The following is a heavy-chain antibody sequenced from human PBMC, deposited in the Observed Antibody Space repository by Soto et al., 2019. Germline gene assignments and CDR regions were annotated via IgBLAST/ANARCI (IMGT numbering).Heavy chain of an antibody. CDR1: GGTFSSYT. CDR2: IIPILGIA. Sequence: QVQLVQSGAVVKKPGSSVKVSCKASGGTFSSYTISWVRQAPGQGLEWMGRIIPILGIANYAQKFQGRVTITADKSTSTAYMELSSLRSEDTAVYYCARERDGYNAVNYFDYWGQGTLVTVSS. J-gene: IGHJ4*02. D-gene: IGHD5-12*01. V-gene: IGHV1-69*08. CDR3: ARERDGYNAVNYFDY.